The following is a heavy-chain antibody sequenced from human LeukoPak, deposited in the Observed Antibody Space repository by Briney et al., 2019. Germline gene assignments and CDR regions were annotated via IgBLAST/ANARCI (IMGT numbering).Heavy chain of an antibody. J-gene: IGHJ3*01. CDR3: ARETEEAFDV. CDR2: ISDSDNSM. Sequence: GGSLRLSCAAFGFTLRSYSMNWVRQAPGKGLEWVSSISDSDNSMYYANSVKGRFTISRDNTKNSLYLQMNSLRAEDTAVYYCARETEEAFDVWGQGTMVTVSS. V-gene: IGHV3-21*01. CDR1: GFTLRSYS. D-gene: IGHD1-14*01.